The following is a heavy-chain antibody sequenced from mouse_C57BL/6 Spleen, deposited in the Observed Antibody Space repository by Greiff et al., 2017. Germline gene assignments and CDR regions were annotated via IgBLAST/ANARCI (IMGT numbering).Heavy chain of an antibody. CDR2: IYPRSGNT. V-gene: IGHV1-81*01. D-gene: IGHD1-1*01. Sequence: QVQLQQSGAELARPGASVKLSCKASGYTFTSYGISWVKQRTGQGLEWIGEIYPRSGNTYYNEKFKGKATLPATKSSSTAYMELRNLTSEDSAVYFCASPSITTVVAYDYWGQGTTLTVSS. CDR3: ASPSITTVVAYDY. CDR1: GYTFTSYG. J-gene: IGHJ2*01.